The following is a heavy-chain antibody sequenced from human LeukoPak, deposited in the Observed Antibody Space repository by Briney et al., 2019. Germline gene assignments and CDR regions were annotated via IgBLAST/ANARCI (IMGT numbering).Heavy chain of an antibody. J-gene: IGHJ3*02. CDR2: ISVYNGNT. D-gene: IGHD2-2*01. V-gene: IGHV1-18*01. Sequence: ASVKVSCKASGYTFTSYGVSRVRQAPGQGLEWMGWISVYNGNTNYAQKFQGRVTMTSDTSTSTAYMELRSLRSDDTAVYYCARDIPDIVGVPAALDAFDIWGQGTMVTVSS. CDR3: ARDIPDIVGVPAALDAFDI. CDR1: GYTFTSYG.